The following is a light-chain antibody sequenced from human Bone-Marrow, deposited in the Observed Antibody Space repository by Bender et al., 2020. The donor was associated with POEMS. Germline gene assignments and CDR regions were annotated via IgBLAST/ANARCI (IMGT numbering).Light chain of an antibody. CDR1: SSDIGRYNY. Sequence: QSVLTQPPSASGSPGQSVTISCTGTSSDIGRYNYVSWFQQHPGEAPKLLISEVTTRPSGVPARFSGSKSGSTASLTVSGLQAADEADYYCNSYTASSTRVFGTGTKVTVL. CDR3: NSYTASSTRV. J-gene: IGLJ1*01. V-gene: IGLV2-8*01. CDR2: EVT.